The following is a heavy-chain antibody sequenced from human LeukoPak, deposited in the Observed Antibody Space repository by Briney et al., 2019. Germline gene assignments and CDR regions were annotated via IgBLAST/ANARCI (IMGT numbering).Heavy chain of an antibody. V-gene: IGHV3-11*01. CDR2: ISHSGSNL. D-gene: IGHD3-22*01. J-gene: IGHJ4*02. Sequence: PGRTLRPSCAASGFTFSDSFMNWIRQAPGNGLEWLSYISHSGSNLDYAESVRGRFTISRDNANHSLYLQINSLRAEDTAVYYCARGDSSGVPDYWGQGTLVTVSS. CDR1: GFTFSDSF. CDR3: ARGDSSGVPDY.